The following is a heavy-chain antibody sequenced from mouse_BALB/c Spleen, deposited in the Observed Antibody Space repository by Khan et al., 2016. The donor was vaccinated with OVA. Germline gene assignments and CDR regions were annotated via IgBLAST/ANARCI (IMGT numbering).Heavy chain of an antibody. CDR2: ISYDGSN. Sequence: EVQLQQSGPGLVKPSQSLSLTCSVTGYSITSGYYWNWIRQFPGNKLEWMGYISYDGSNNYNPSLKNRISITRDTSKNQFFLTLNNVNTEDTATYYCARGIYYGSAMDYWGQGTSVTVSS. CDR1: GYSITSGYY. J-gene: IGHJ4*01. D-gene: IGHD2-1*01. CDR3: ARGIYYGSAMDY. V-gene: IGHV3-6*02.